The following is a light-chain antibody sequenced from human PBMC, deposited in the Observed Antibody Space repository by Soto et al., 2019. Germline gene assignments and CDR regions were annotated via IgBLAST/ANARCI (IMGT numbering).Light chain of an antibody. Sequence: EIVLTQSPATLSLSPGERATLSCRASQSVSSYLAWYQQKPGQAPSLLIYDASNRATGIPARFSGSGSGTDFTLTISRLEPEDFAVYYCQQRSNWPPTFGGGTKVEIK. V-gene: IGKV3-11*01. CDR3: QQRSNWPPT. J-gene: IGKJ4*01. CDR1: QSVSSY. CDR2: DAS.